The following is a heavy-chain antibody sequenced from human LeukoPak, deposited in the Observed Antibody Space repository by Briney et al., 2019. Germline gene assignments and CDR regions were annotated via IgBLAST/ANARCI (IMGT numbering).Heavy chain of an antibody. V-gene: IGHV3-21*01. J-gene: IGHJ4*02. CDR3: ARGASRGDY. Sequence: PGGSLRLSCAASRFTFRRYNMNWVRQAPGKPPEGVSAISRSSSYIYYADSVKGRVTISRDNAKNSLYLQTNRLRAEDTALSYCARGASRGDYWGQGTLVTVSS. CDR2: ISRSSSYI. CDR1: RFTFRRYN.